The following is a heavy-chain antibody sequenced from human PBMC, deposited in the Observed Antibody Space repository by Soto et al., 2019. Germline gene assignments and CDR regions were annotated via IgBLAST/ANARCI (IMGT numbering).Heavy chain of an antibody. Sequence: ASVKVSCKASGGTFSSYAISWVRQAPGQGLEWMGGIIPIFGTANYAQKFQGRVTITADESTSTAYMELSGLRSEDTAVYYCARDHYYDSSGRTEIFDYWGQGTLVTVSS. CDR3: ARDHYYDSSGRTEIFDY. D-gene: IGHD3-22*01. J-gene: IGHJ4*02. V-gene: IGHV1-69*13. CDR1: GGTFSSYA. CDR2: IIPIFGTA.